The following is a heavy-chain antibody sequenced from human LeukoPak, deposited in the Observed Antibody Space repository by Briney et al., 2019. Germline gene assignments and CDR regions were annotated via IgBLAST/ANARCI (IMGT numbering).Heavy chain of an antibody. CDR3: AKHRGYDNSNYFDY. CDR1: GFTFSSYG. V-gene: IGHV3-30*18. CDR2: ISYDGSNK. J-gene: IGHJ4*02. D-gene: IGHD4-11*01. Sequence: PGRSLRLSCAASGFTFSSYGMHWVRQAPGKGLEWVAVISYDGSNKYYADSVKGRCTISRDNSKNTVYLQMNRLSAEDTAVYYCAKHRGYDNSNYFDYWGQGTLVTVSS.